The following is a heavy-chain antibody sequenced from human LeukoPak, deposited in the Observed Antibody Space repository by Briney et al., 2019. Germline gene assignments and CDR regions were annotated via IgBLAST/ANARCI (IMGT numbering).Heavy chain of an antibody. CDR2: IIPILGTA. Sequence: ASVKVSCKATGGTFSSYAISWVRQAPGQGREWMGGIIPILGTANYAQKFQGRVTITADESTSTAYMELSSLRSEDTAVYYCARSGTTVTADAFDIWGQGTMVTVSS. D-gene: IGHD4-17*01. CDR3: ARSGTTVTADAFDI. J-gene: IGHJ3*02. CDR1: GGTFSSYA. V-gene: IGHV1-69*13.